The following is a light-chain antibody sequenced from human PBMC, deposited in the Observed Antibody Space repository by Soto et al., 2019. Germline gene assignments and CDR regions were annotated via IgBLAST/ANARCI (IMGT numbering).Light chain of an antibody. CDR3: QQSYSTPLT. V-gene: IGKV1-39*01. CDR1: QSMSSY. J-gene: IGKJ4*01. Sequence: DIQMTQSPSSLSASVGDRVTITCRASQSMSSYLNWYQQKPGKAPKLLIYAASSLESGVPSRFSASGSGTDFTHHISSLQPDDFSTYYCQQSYSTPLTFGGGTKVEIK. CDR2: AAS.